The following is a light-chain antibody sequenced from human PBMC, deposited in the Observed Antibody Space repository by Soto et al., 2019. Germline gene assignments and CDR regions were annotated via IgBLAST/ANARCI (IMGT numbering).Light chain of an antibody. Sequence: DIQMTQSPSSLSASVGDRVTITCRASQTINVFLNWYQQKPGKAPNLLISAASNLQSGVPSRFAASGSGTVFTLTITGLKPEDFATYYWQQSYGIPRTFGPGTKVDVK. V-gene: IGKV1-39*01. CDR2: AAS. J-gene: IGKJ3*01. CDR3: QQSYGIPRT. CDR1: QTINVF.